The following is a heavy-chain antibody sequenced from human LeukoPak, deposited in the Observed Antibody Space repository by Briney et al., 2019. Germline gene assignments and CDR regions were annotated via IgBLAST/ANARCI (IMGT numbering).Heavy chain of an antibody. J-gene: IGHJ3*02. CDR1: GDSVSSNSAA. V-gene: IGHV6-1*01. Sequence: SQTLSLTCAISGDSVSSNSAAWNWIRQSPSRGLEWLGRTYYRSKWYNDYAVSVKSRITINPDTSKNQLSLQLNSVTPEDTAVYYCARDLALRYGSGSPAAFDIWGQGTMVTVSS. D-gene: IGHD3-10*01. CDR2: TYYRSKWYN. CDR3: ARDLALRYGSGSPAAFDI.